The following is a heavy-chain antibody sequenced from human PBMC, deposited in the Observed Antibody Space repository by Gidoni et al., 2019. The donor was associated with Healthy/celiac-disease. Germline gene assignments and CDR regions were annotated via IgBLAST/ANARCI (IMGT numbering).Heavy chain of an antibody. CDR3: ARWGDCSGGSCYLLLDYYGMDV. J-gene: IGHJ6*02. CDR2: ISSSSSTI. V-gene: IGHV3-48*01. CDR1: GFTFSSYS. D-gene: IGHD2-15*01. Sequence: EVQLVESGGGLVQPGGSLRLSCAASGFTFSSYSMNWVRQAPGKGLEWVSYISSSSSTIYYADSGKGRFTISRDNAKNSLYLQMNSLRAEDTAVYYCARWGDCSGGSCYLLLDYYGMDVWGQGTTVTVSS.